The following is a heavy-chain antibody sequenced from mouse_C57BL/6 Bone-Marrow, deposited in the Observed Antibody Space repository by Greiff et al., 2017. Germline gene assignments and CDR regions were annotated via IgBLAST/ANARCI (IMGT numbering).Heavy chain of an antibody. Sequence: VQLKESGAELVRPGSSVKMSCKTSGYTFTNYGINWVKQRPGQGLEWIGYIYIGNGYTEYNEKFKGKATLTSDTSSSTAYMQLSSLTSEDSAIYFCAISPLYSSLYYYAMDYWGQGTSVTVSS. CDR3: AISPLYSSLYYYAMDY. J-gene: IGHJ4*01. CDR2: IYIGNGYT. D-gene: IGHD1-1*01. V-gene: IGHV1-58*01. CDR1: GYTFTNYG.